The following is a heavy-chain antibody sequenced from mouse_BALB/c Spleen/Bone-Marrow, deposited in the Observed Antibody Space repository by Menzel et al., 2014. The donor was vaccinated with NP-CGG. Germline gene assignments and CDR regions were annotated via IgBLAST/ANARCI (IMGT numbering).Heavy chain of an antibody. V-gene: IGHV1-69*02. Sequence: QVQLKESGADLVKPGASVKLSCKASGYTFTSYWMHWVKQRPGQGLEWIGEIGPPDSYTNYNQKFKGKATLTVDKSSSTAYMQLSSLTSEDSAVYYCARGLYGDSVYWGQGTTLTVSS. J-gene: IGHJ2*01. D-gene: IGHD2-13*01. CDR3: ARGLYGDSVY. CDR1: GYTFTSYW. CDR2: IGPPDSYT.